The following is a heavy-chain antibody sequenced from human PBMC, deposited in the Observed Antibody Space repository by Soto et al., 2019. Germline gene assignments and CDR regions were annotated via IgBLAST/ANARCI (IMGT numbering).Heavy chain of an antibody. Sequence: GESLKISCKGSGYSFTSYWIGWVRQMPGKGLEWMGIIYPGDSDTRYSPSFQGQVTISADKSISTAYLQWSSPKASDTAMYYCARQSRRRAAAGTDYYYGMDGWGQGPTVNVSS. V-gene: IGHV5-51*01. CDR3: ARQSRRRAAAGTDYYYGMDG. J-gene: IGHJ6*02. CDR2: IYPGDSDT. CDR1: GYSFTSYW. D-gene: IGHD6-13*01.